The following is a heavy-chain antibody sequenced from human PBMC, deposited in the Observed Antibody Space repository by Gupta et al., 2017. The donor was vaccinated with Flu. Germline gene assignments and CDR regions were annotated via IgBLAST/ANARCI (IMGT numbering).Heavy chain of an antibody. CDR1: EFTFSTYG. CDR2: ISGDGATT. V-gene: IGHV3-23*01. J-gene: IGHJ4*02. CDR3: ARSLGAEVPTESRVFKY. Sequence: EVQLLESGGGLAQPGGSLRLSCAASEFTFSTYGMTWVRQAPGKGLEWVAIISGDGATTHYAESVKGRFTISRDNSKSILHLQMNSLRAEDAAVYYCARSLGAEVPTESRVFKYWGQGTLVTVSS. D-gene: IGHD1-1*01.